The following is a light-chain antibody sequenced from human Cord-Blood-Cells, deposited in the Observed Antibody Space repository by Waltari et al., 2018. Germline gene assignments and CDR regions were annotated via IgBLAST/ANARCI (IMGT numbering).Light chain of an antibody. V-gene: IGLV1-44*01. Sequence: QSVLTQPPSASGTPGQRVTISCSGRSSNIGSNTVTWYQQLQGTAPKLLIYSNNQRPSGVPDRFSGSKSGTSASLAISGLQSEDEADYYCAAWDDSLNGVVFGGGTKLTVL. J-gene: IGLJ2*01. CDR2: SNN. CDR3: AAWDDSLNGVV. CDR1: SSNIGSNT.